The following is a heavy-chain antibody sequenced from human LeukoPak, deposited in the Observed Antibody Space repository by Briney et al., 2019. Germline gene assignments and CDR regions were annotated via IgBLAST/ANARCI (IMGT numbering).Heavy chain of an antibody. J-gene: IGHJ4*02. CDR3: AKDLSWGLDY. CDR2: ISGSGAGT. Sequence: PGGSLRLSCAASGFAFSTYGMSWVRQAPGKGPEWVSAISGSGAGTYYADSMKGRFTISRDNPKNTLYLQINSLRAEDTALYYCAKDLSWGLDYWGLGTLVTVSS. D-gene: IGHD7-27*01. V-gene: IGHV3-23*01. CDR1: GFAFSTYG.